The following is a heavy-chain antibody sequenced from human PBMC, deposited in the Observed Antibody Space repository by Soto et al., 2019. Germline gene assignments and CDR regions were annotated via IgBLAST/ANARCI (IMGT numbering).Heavy chain of an antibody. Sequence: LRLSCAASGFTFSSYAMHWVRQAPGKGLEWVAVISYDGSNKYYADSVKGRFTISRDNSKNTLYLQMNSLRAEDTAVYYCARDIDYWGQGTLVTVSS. CDR2: ISYDGSNK. CDR1: GFTFSSYA. J-gene: IGHJ4*02. V-gene: IGHV3-30-3*01. CDR3: ARDIDY.